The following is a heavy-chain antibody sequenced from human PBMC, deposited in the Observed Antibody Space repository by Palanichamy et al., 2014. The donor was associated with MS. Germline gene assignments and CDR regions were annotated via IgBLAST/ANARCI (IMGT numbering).Heavy chain of an antibody. CDR2: ISGSSSNI. Sequence: EVQLVESGGGLVQPGGSLRLSCAASGFTFSSYRMNWVRQAPGKGLEWVSHISGSSSNIYYADSVKGRFTISRDNAKNSLYLQMNSLRVEDTAVYYCARDPGILGSTRGWGQGTLVTVSS. CDR1: GFTFSSYR. V-gene: IGHV3-48*04. CDR3: ARDPGILGSTRG. J-gene: IGHJ4*02. D-gene: IGHD1-26*01.